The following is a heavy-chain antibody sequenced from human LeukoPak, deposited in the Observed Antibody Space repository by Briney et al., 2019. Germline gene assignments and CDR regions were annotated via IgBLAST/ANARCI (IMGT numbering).Heavy chain of an antibody. Sequence: GGSLRLSCAASGFTFSSYSMNWVRQAPGKGLEWVSSISSSSYIYYADSVKGRFTISRDNAKNSLYLQMNSLRAEDTAVYYCARGIAEAIYYFDYWGPGTLVTVSS. CDR1: GFTFSSYS. CDR2: ISSSSYI. D-gene: IGHD6-13*01. V-gene: IGHV3-21*01. CDR3: ARGIAEAIYYFDY. J-gene: IGHJ4*02.